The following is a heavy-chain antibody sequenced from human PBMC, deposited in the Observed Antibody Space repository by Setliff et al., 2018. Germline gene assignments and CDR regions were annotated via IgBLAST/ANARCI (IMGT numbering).Heavy chain of an antibody. CDR2: IYHNGNT. D-gene: IGHD5-18*01. V-gene: IGHV4-59*01. CDR1: GGSISPYF. Sequence: SETLSLTCTVSGGSISPYFWSWIRQPPGKGLDWIGYIYHNGNTNFNPSLKTRVTMSVDPSKNQFALNLRSVTAADTAVYYCVRDRTAYSYGLDVWAQGTTVTVSS. J-gene: IGHJ6*02. CDR3: VRDRTAYSYGLDV.